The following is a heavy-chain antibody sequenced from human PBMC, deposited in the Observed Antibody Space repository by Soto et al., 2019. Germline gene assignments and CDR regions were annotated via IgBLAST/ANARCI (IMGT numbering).Heavy chain of an antibody. CDR2: IIPIIGII. D-gene: IGHD3-22*01. CDR1: GGTFSTYT. Sequence: QVQLVQSGAEVKKPGSSVKVSCKASGGTFSTYTITWVRQAPGQGLEWMGRIIPIIGIINYAQKFQGRVTITADKFTGTAYIELTRLRSDDTAVYYCAGHPDSNYNDSHASSYPWGQGTLVTVSS. V-gene: IGHV1-69*02. CDR3: AGHPDSNYNDSHASSYP. J-gene: IGHJ5*02.